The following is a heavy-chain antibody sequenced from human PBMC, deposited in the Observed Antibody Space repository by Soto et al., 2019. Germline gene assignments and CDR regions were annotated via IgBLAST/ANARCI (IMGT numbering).Heavy chain of an antibody. D-gene: IGHD2-2*01. CDR3: ARQYCSSTSCHPLNYNWFDP. CDR2: IIPIFGTA. J-gene: IGHJ5*02. Sequence: SVKVSCKASGGTFSSYAISWVRQAPGQGLEWMGGIIPIFGTANYAQKFQGRVTITADKSTSTAYMELSSLRSEDTAVYYCARQYCSSTSCHPLNYNWFDPWGQGTLVTVSS. V-gene: IGHV1-69*06. CDR1: GGTFSSYA.